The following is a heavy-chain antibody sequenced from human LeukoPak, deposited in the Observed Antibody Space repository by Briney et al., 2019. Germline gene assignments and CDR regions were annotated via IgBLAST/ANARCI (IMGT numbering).Heavy chain of an antibody. J-gene: IGHJ4*02. V-gene: IGHV3-23*01. D-gene: IGHD3-22*01. CDR2: ISGSGGST. CDR1: GVTLSNYG. Sequence: GGSLRLSCAVSGVTLSNYGMSWVRQAPGKGLEWVAGISGSGGSTNYADSVKGRFTISRDSSKNTLYLQMNSLRAEDTAVYFCAKRGVVIRVILVGFHKEANYFDSWGQGALVTVSS. CDR3: AKRGVVIRVILVGFHKEANYFDS.